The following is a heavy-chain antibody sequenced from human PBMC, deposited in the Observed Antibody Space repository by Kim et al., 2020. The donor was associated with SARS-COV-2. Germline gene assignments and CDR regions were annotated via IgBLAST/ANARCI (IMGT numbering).Heavy chain of an antibody. Sequence: LKSRVTISVDTSKNQFSLKLSAVTAADTAVYYCARGRLLDVSSLGWGFDYWGQGTLVTVSS. D-gene: IGHD3-3*01. CDR3: ARGRLLDVSSLGWGFDY. J-gene: IGHJ4*02. V-gene: IGHV4-34*01.